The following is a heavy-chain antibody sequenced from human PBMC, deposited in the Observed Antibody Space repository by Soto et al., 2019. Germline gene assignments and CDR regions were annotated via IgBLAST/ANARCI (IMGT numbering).Heavy chain of an antibody. V-gene: IGHV1-69*06. J-gene: IGHJ6*02. CDR1: GGTFSSYA. CDR3: AARPNIVVVPAAVSYYYYGMDV. CDR2: IIPIFGTA. D-gene: IGHD2-2*01. Sequence: QVQLVQSGAEVKKPGSSVKVSCKASGGTFSSYAISWVRQAPGQGLEWMGGIIPIFGTANYAQKFQGRVTITADKSTSTAYMELSSLGSEDTAVYYCAARPNIVVVPAAVSYYYYGMDVWGQGTTVTVSS.